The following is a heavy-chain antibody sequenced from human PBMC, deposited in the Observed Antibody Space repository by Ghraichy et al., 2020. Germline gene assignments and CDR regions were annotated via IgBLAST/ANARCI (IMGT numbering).Heavy chain of an antibody. CDR1: GFTFSGYA. D-gene: IGHD1-26*01. CDR3: AKGASGSYYYYGMDV. CDR2: TSGNGGST. Sequence: LSLTCVVSGFTFSGYAMSWVRQASGKGLEWVSVTSGNGGSTYYADSVKGRFTISRDNSKNTVYLQMNSLRVEDTAVYYCAKGASGSYYYYGMDVWGQGTTVTVSS. V-gene: IGHV3-23*01. J-gene: IGHJ6*02.